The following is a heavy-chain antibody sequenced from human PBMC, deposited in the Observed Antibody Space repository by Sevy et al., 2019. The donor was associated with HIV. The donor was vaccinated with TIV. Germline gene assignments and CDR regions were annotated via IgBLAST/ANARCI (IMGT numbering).Heavy chain of an antibody. V-gene: IGHV3-23*01. CDR1: GFSFSSYV. Sequence: GGSLRLSCAASGFSFSSYVMSWVRQAPGKGLEWVSGISGSGGSTYYADSVKSRFTISRDNSKNTLYLQMNSLRAEDTALYYCAKDIDSSGYYYFDYWGQGTLVTVSS. J-gene: IGHJ4*02. CDR2: ISGSGGST. D-gene: IGHD6-19*01. CDR3: AKDIDSSGYYYFDY.